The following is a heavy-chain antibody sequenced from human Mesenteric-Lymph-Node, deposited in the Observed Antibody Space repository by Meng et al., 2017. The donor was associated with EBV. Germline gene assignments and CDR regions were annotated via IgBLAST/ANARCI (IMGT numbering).Heavy chain of an antibody. Sequence: QVQLVQSGAEVKKPGASVKVSCKAYGYTYTSYDINWVRQATGQGLEWMGWMNPNSGNTGYAQKFQGRVTMTRNTSISTAYMELSSLRSEDTAVYYCARRDSSGWYYWFDPWGQGTLVTVSS. CDR2: MNPNSGNT. J-gene: IGHJ5*02. CDR1: GYTYTSYD. D-gene: IGHD6-19*01. CDR3: ARRDSSGWYYWFDP. V-gene: IGHV1-8*01.